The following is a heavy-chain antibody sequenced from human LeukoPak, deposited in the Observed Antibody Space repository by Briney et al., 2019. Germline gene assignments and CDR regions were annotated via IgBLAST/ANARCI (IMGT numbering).Heavy chain of an antibody. V-gene: IGHV1-69*13. CDR2: IIPIFGTA. CDR3: ARGVRELRYFDWLFN. CDR1: GGTFSSYA. Sequence: SVKVSCKASGGTFSSYAISWVRQAPGQGLEWMGGIIPIFGTANNAQKFQGRVTITADESTSTAYMELSSLRSEDTAVYYCARGVRELRYFDWLFNWGQGTLVTVSS. D-gene: IGHD3-9*01. J-gene: IGHJ4*02.